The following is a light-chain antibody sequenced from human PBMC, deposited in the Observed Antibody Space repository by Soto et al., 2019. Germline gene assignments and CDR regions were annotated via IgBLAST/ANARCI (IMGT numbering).Light chain of an antibody. CDR2: AAS. V-gene: IGKV1-9*01. J-gene: IGKJ5*01. CDR1: QGISSY. CDR3: QQLNIDSYPIT. Sequence: QLTQSPSSLSASVGDRVTITCRASQGISSYLAWYQQKPGKAPKLLIKAASRLQTGVPSRFSGSGSGTDFTLTISGLQPDDFATYYCQQLNIDSYPITFGQGTRLELK.